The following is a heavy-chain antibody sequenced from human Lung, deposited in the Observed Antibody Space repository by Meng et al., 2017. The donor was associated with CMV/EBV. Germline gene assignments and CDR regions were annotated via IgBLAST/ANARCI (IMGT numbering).Heavy chain of an antibody. J-gene: IGHJ4*02. CDR1: GGSISSSNW. V-gene: IGHV4-4*02. Sequence: VRVQGPGPGLVKPSGTLSLTCAVSGGSISSSNWWSWVRQPPGKGLEWIGEIYHSGSTNYNPSLKSRVTISVDKSKNQFSLKLSSVTAADTAVYYCASFPPPGKQWLVTDYWGQGTLVTVSS. D-gene: IGHD6-19*01. CDR2: IYHSGST. CDR3: ASFPPPGKQWLVTDY.